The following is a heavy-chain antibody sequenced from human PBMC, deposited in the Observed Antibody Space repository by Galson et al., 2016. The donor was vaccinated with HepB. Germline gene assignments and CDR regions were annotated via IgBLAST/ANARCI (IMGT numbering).Heavy chain of an antibody. V-gene: IGHV5-51*01. J-gene: IGHJ4*02. CDR2: IYPRDSDT. CDR3: ARTSCSSETCYRNYLDY. Sequence: QSGAEVKKPGESLKISCKASGYSFTTYWIGWVRQMPGKGLEWMGIIYPRDSDTRYSPSFQGQVTISADKSINTAYLQWSSLKASDTAMYYCARTSCSSETCYRNYLDYWGQGSLVTVSS. CDR1: GYSFTTYW. D-gene: IGHD2-2*01.